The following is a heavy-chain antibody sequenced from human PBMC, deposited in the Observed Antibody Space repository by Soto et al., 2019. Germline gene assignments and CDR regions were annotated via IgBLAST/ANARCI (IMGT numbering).Heavy chain of an antibody. CDR1: GGTFSSYA. CDR3: ARVGYSYGYAFAY. V-gene: IGHV1-69*01. CDR2: IIPSFGTA. D-gene: IGHD5-18*01. Sequence: QVQLVQSGAEVKKPGSSVKVSCKASGGTFSSYAISWVRQAPGQGLEWMGGIIPSFGTANYAQKLQGRVTSTAEESTSTAYMELSSLRSEDTAVYYCARVGYSYGYAFAYWGQGTLVTVSS. J-gene: IGHJ4*02.